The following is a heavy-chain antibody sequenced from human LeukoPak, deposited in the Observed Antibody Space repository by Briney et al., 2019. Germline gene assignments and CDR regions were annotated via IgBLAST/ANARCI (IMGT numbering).Heavy chain of an antibody. CDR1: GYSISSGYY. D-gene: IGHD2/OR15-2a*01. J-gene: IGHJ6*03. V-gene: IGHV4-38-2*02. CDR2: IYHSGST. Sequence: SETLSLTCTVSGYSISSGYYWGWIRQPPGKGLEWIGSIYHSGSTYYNPSLKSRVTISVDTSKNQFSLKLSSVTAADTAVYYCASGEYATDYYYYMDVWGKGTTVTISS. CDR3: ASGEYATDYYYYMDV.